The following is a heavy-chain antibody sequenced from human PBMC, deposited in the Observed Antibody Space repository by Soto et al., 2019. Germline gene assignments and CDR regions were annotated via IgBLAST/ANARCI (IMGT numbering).Heavy chain of an antibody. Sequence: GESLKISCKASGYSFTSSWIAWVRQMPGKGLEWMGIIYPGDSDTRYSPSFLAQVTISAGKSISTAYLQWSSLKASDTAIYYCARSPSGRQFDYWGHGTLVTVSS. D-gene: IGHD2-15*01. J-gene: IGHJ4*01. CDR3: ARSPSGRQFDY. CDR1: GYSFTSSW. CDR2: IYPGDSDT. V-gene: IGHV5-51*01.